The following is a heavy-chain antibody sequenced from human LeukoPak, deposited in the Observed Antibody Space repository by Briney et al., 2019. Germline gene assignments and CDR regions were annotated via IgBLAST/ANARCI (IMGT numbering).Heavy chain of an antibody. CDR2: TYYRSKWYN. D-gene: IGHD1-26*01. CDR1: GDSVSSNSVG. Sequence: SQTLSLTCAISGDSVSSNSVGWNWIRQSPSRGLEWLGRTYYRSKWYNDYAVSVKSRITINTDTSKNQFSLKLSSVTAADTAVYYCARGRGIVGAYNWFDPWGQGTLVTVSS. V-gene: IGHV6-1*01. CDR3: ARGRGIVGAYNWFDP. J-gene: IGHJ5*02.